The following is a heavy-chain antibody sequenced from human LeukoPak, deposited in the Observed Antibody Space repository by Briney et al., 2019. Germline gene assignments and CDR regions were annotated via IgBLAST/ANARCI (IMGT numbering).Heavy chain of an antibody. J-gene: IGHJ4*02. Sequence: ASVKVSCKASGGTFSSHSFNWVRRAPGQGLEWLGGIIPMSSTTKYAQNFQSRVTITADESTSTAFMELSSLRPEDTAVYYCAGPRTYYNSWSGYPPFDYWGQGTLVTVSS. CDR2: IIPMSSTT. V-gene: IGHV1-69*13. CDR1: GGTFSSHS. D-gene: IGHD3-3*01. CDR3: AGPRTYYNSWSGYPPFDY.